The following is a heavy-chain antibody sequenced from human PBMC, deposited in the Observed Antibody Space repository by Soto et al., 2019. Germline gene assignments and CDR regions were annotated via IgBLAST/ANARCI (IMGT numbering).Heavy chain of an antibody. Sequence: QVQLVQSGAEVKRPGSSVKVSCQTSGGTFRTYTINWVRQAPGQGLEWMGRIIPTLDVANYAQKFQGRVTITANKSTSTGNMDLRRPRSEDKTVYYCARSGEEDIGVGGPKDSWFDPWGQGTLVTVSS. CDR1: GGTFRTYT. J-gene: IGHJ5*02. CDR3: ARSGEEDIGVGGPKDSWFDP. D-gene: IGHD6-19*01. V-gene: IGHV1-69*02. CDR2: IIPTLDVA.